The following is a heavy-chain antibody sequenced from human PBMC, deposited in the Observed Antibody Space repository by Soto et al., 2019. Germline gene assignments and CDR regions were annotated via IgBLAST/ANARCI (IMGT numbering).Heavy chain of an antibody. D-gene: IGHD3-9*01. CDR1: GFTFSSYS. V-gene: IGHV3-48*01. CDR2: ISSSSSTI. Sequence: EVQLVESGGGLVQPGGSLRLSCAASGFTFSSYSMNWVRQAPGKGLEWVSYISSSSSTIYYADSVKGRFTISRDNAKNSLYLQMNSLRAEDTAVYYCARDPSALTGYPLNWFDPWGQGTLVTVSS. CDR3: ARDPSALTGYPLNWFDP. J-gene: IGHJ5*02.